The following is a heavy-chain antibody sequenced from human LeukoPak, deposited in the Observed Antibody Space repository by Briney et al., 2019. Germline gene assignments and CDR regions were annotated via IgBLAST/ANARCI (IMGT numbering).Heavy chain of an antibody. CDR1: GFTVSSNY. D-gene: IGHD6-13*01. CDR2: IYSSGNT. J-gene: IGHJ4*02. CDR3: ARRRSSSWGIDY. V-gene: IGHV3-66*02. Sequence: GGSLRLSCAASGFTVSSNYMSWVRQAPGKRLEWVSAIYSSGNTYYADSVKDRFTISRDNSKNTMYLQMNSLRTEDTAVYYCARRRSSSWGIDYWGQGTLVTVSS.